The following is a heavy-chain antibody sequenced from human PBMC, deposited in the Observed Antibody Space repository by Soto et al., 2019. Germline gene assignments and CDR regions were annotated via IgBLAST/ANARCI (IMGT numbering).Heavy chain of an antibody. Sequence: GGSLSLSCAASGFSFSISPMHWVRQAPGKWPEWVALISYDGTNKFYADSVKGRFTISRDNSKSTLYLQVDSLRPEDAAVYYCARDPKTSGGQHWAFNYFDSWGQGTLVTVSS. J-gene: IGHJ4*02. D-gene: IGHD7-27*01. CDR2: ISYDGTNK. CDR1: GFSFSISP. CDR3: ARDPKTSGGQHWAFNYFDS. V-gene: IGHV3-30-3*01.